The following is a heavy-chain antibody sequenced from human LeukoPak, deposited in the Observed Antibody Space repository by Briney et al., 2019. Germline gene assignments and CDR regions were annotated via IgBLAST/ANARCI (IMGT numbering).Heavy chain of an antibody. CDR3: ARGPGYYYDSSGYYTDIDY. CDR2: INPSGGST. D-gene: IGHD3-22*01. J-gene: IGHJ4*02. V-gene: IGHV1-46*01. Sequence: ASVKVSCKASGYTFTSYYMHWVRQAPGQGLEWMGIINPSGGSTSYAQKFQGRVTMTRDTSTSTVYMELSSLRSEDTAVYYCARGPGYYYDSSGYYTDIDYWGQGTLVTVSS. CDR1: GYTFTSYY.